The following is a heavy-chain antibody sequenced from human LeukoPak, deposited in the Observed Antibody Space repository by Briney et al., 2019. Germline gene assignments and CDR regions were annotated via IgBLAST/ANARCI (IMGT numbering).Heavy chain of an antibody. D-gene: IGHD3-22*01. J-gene: IGHJ4*02. V-gene: IGHV4-31*03. CDR2: IHPSGTL. CDR1: GASFSSGDQY. Sequence: SETLSLTCTVSGASFSSGDQYWNWIRQSPGKGLEWIGSIHPSGTLYNNPSLESRVTMSMDTSKNQFSLNLNSVTAADAAVYFCSRGLDSRKLGYWGQGTLVTVSS. CDR3: SRGLDSRKLGY.